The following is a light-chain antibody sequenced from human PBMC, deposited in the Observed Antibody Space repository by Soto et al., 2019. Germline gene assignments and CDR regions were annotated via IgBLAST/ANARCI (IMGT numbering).Light chain of an antibody. CDR3: CSYAGSSTSYV. V-gene: IGLV2-23*02. J-gene: IGLJ1*01. CDR1: RKEFGNYNL. Sequence: QSALTQPASVSGSPGQSITLSCPGNRKEFGNYNLVSWYQQHPGKAPKVMIYEVTKRPSGVSNRFSGSKSGNTASLTIFGLQAEDEADYYCCSYAGSSTSYVFGTGTKVTV. CDR2: EVT.